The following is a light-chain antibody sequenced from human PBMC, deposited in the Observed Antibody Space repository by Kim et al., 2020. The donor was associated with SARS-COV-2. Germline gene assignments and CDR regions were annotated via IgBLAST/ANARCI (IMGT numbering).Light chain of an antibody. CDR3: QHYGSFPT. V-gene: IGKV3-20*01. J-gene: IGKJ1*01. CDR2: DAS. CDR1: HHVNSSSS. Sequence: PRGVGTLPASRGHHVNSSSSLAWYQPNPAQAPSIHISDASASAIGIPSRFSGSGSGTHLTISITKLQPEDVAVYYWQHYGSFPTFGQGTKVDIK.